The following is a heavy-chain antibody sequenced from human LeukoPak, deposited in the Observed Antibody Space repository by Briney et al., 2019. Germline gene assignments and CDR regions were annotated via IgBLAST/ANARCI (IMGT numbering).Heavy chain of an antibody. CDR2: INHSGST. D-gene: IGHD2-2*01. CDR3: ARRGLGGLVPALKAKRKAFDI. Sequence: SETLSLTCAVYGGSFSGYYWSWIRHPPGKGLEWIGEINHSGSTNYNPSLKSRVTISVDTSKNQFSLKLSSVTAADTAVYYCARRGLGGLVPALKAKRKAFDIWGQGTMVTVSS. V-gene: IGHV4-34*01. J-gene: IGHJ3*02. CDR1: GGSFSGYY.